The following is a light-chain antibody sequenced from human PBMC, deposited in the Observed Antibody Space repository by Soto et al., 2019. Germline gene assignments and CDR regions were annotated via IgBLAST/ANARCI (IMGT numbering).Light chain of an antibody. V-gene: IGLV2-8*01. CDR1: SGDIGAYNY. CDR3: SSYAGSNMGV. CDR2: EVS. Sequence: QSALTQPASVSGSPGQSIRISCTGSSGDIGAYNYVSWYQHHPDKAPKLIIYEVSQRPSGVPDRFSASKSGDTASLTVSGLRAEDEADYYCSSYAGSNMGVFGSGTKVTVL. J-gene: IGLJ1*01.